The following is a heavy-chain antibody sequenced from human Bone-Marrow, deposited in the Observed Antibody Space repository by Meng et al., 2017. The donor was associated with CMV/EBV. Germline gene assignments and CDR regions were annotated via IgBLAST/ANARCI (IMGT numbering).Heavy chain of an antibody. CDR1: DDFVSSDTYY. Sequence: GSLRLSCSVSDDFVSSDTYYWNWIRQPPGKGLEWIGYIYYNGGTNYNPSLKSPVTMSIDTSKKQFSLRLSSVTAADTAVYYCARGADYSNVWYYYYGMDVWGQGTTVAVSS. J-gene: IGHJ6*02. CDR3: ARGADYSNVWYYYYGMDV. CDR2: IYYNGGT. D-gene: IGHD4-11*01. V-gene: IGHV4-61*01.